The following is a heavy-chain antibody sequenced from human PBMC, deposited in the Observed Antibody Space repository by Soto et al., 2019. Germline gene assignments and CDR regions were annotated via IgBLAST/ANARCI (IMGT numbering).Heavy chain of an antibody. CDR1: GYSFTSYW. CDR2: IDPSDSYT. CDR3: ARHIGRGGSGWSENLDY. V-gene: IGHV5-10-1*01. Sequence: PGESLKISCKGSGYSFTSYWISWVRQMPGKGLEWMGRIDPSDSYTNYSPSFQGHVTISADKSISTAYLQWSSLKASDTAMYYCARHIGRGGSGWSENLDYGGQGTLVTVSS. J-gene: IGHJ4*02. D-gene: IGHD6-19*01.